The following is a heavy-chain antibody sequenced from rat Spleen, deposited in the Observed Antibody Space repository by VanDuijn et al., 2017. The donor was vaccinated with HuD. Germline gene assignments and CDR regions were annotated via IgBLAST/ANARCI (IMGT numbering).Heavy chain of an antibody. Sequence: LQESGPGLVKPSQSLSLTCSVTGFSITTHYWDWIRKFPGNKMEWMGYINYSGSTTYNPSLKSRISITRDSSKNQFFLQLNSVTTEDTATYYCARYQDSYGHVGIFDNWGQGVMVTVSS. D-gene: IGHD1-12*01. CDR2: INYSGST. V-gene: IGHV3-1*01. CDR1: GFSITTHY. J-gene: IGHJ2*01. CDR3: ARYQDSYGHVGIFDN.